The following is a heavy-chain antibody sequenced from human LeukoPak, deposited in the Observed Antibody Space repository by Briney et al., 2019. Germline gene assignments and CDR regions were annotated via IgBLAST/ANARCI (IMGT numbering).Heavy chain of an antibody. CDR3: ARDKSGGYSYGSPDY. CDR2: IYYSGST. D-gene: IGHD5-18*01. J-gene: IGHJ4*02. CDR1: GGSISSSSYY. V-gene: IGHV4-39*07. Sequence: SETLSLTCTVSGGSISSSSYYWGWIRQPPGKGLEWIGSIYYSGSTYYNPSLKSRVTISVDTSKNQFSLKLSSVTAADTAVYYCARDKSGGYSYGSPDYWGQGTLVTVSS.